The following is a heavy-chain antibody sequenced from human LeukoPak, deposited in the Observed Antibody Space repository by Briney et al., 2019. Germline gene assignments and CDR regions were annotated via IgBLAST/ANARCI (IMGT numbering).Heavy chain of an antibody. D-gene: IGHD3-3*01. V-gene: IGHV4-30-2*01. CDR1: GGSISSGGYS. CDR3: ARDTPRRYDFWSGRYGMDV. Sequence: PSETLSLTCAVSGGSISSGGYSWSWIRQPPGKGLEWIGYIYHSGSTYYNPSLKSRVTISVDRSKNQFSLKLSSVTAADTAVYYCARDTPRRYDFWSGRYGMDVWGQGTTVTVSS. J-gene: IGHJ6*02. CDR2: IYHSGST.